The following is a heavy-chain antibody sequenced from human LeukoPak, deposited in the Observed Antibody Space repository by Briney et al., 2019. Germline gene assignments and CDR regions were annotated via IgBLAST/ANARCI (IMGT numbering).Heavy chain of an antibody. CDR2: VYNSGTT. J-gene: IGHJ4*02. Sequence: SETLSLTCTVSGGSVSSFYWSWLRQPPGKELEWIGNVYNSGTTNYNPSLKRRVTISVDTSKTLLSLQLRSVTAADTAVYYCARHRFASVAILDHWGQGALVTVSS. D-gene: IGHD2-21*01. CDR1: GGSVSSFY. V-gene: IGHV4-59*08. CDR3: ARHRFASVAILDH.